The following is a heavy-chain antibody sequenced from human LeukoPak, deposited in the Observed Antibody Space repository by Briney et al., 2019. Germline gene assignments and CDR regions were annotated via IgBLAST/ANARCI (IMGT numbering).Heavy chain of an antibody. CDR1: GFTFSSYS. D-gene: IGHD2-21*02. CDR3: ARPAYCGGGCVNYYMDV. Sequence: GGSLRLSCAASGFTFSSYSMNWVRQAPGKGLEWVSSISSSSSYIYYADSVKGRFTISRDNAKNSLYLQMNSLRAEDTAVYYCARPAYCGGGCVNYYMDVWGKGTTVTISS. CDR2: ISSSSSYI. V-gene: IGHV3-21*01. J-gene: IGHJ6*03.